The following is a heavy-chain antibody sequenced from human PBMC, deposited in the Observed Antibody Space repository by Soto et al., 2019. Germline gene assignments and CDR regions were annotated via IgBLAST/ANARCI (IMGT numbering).Heavy chain of an antibody. CDR1: GDTFNFYS. CDR2: VNPIVSMS. J-gene: IGHJ4*02. D-gene: IGHD3-10*01. Sequence: QVQLVQSGAEVKRPGSSVKVSCKASGDTFNFYSFNWVRQAPGVGLEWMGRVNPIVSMSNYAQKFQGRVTMTADKSTSTAYMERSSLRSEDTAIYYCASSYGSGYRAFDYWGQGALVTVSS. CDR3: ASSYGSGYRAFDY. V-gene: IGHV1-69*02.